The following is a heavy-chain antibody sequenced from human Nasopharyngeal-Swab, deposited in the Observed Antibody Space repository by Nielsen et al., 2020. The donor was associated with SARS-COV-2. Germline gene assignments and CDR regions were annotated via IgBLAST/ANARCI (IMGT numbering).Heavy chain of an antibody. J-gene: IGHJ4*02. V-gene: IGHV3-30*03. CDR3: ARGKQWLDRGSDY. Sequence: GESLKISCAASGFTFSSYGMHWVRQAPGKGLEWVAVISYDGGNKYYADSVKGRFTISRDNSKNTLYLQMNSLRAEDTAVYYCARGKQWLDRGSDYWGQGTLVTVSS. CDR2: ISYDGGNK. D-gene: IGHD6-19*01. CDR1: GFTFSSYG.